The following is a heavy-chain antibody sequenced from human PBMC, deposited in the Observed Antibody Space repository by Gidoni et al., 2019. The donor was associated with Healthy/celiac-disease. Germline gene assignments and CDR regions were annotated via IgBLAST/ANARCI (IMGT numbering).Heavy chain of an antibody. CDR3: AGRGGKGYLHYYGMDV. V-gene: IGHV1-69*01. CDR1: GGTFSSYA. CDR2: IIPRFGTE. J-gene: IGHJ6*02. D-gene: IGHD3-16*01. Sequence: QVQLVQSGAEVKKPGSSVKVSCKASGGTFSSYAISWVRQAPGQGLEWMGGIIPRFGTENYAQKFQGRVTITADESTSTAYMELSSLRSEDTAVYYCAGRGGKGYLHYYGMDVWGQGTTVTVSS.